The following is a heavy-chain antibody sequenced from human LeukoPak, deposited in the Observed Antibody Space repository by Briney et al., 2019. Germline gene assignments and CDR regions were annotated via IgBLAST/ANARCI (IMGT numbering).Heavy chain of an antibody. J-gene: IGHJ6*03. CDR2: IYNSGIT. CDR3: ARDHLPAAAPGYYMDV. D-gene: IGHD6-13*01. CDR1: GGSIRGHF. Sequence: SETLSLTCTVPGGSIRGHFWSWIRQLPGKGLEWIGYIYNSGITNYNPSLKSRVTMSVDTSKNQFSLMLRSVSAADTAVYYCARDHLPAAAPGYYMDVWGKGTTVTVSS. V-gene: IGHV4-59*11.